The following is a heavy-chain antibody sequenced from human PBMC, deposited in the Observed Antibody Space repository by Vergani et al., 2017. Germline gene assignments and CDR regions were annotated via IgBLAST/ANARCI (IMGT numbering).Heavy chain of an antibody. CDR1: GGSISSGGYY. CDR3: ARVAHCTNGVCQNIDY. V-gene: IGHV4-31*03. CDR2: IYYSGST. D-gene: IGHD2-8*01. Sequence: QVQLQESGPGLVKPSQTLSLTCTVSGGSISSGGYYWSWIRQHPGKGLEWIGYIYYSGSTYYNPSLKSRVTISVDTSKNQFSLKLSSVTAADTAVYYCARVAHCTNGVCQNIDYWGQGTLVTVSS. J-gene: IGHJ4*02.